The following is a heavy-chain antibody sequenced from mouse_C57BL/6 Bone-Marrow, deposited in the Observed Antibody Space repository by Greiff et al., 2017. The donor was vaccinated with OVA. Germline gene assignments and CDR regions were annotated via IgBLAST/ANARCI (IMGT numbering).Heavy chain of an antibody. Sequence: VQLQQSGAELVKPGASVKLSCKASGYTFTSYWMHWVKQRPGQGLEWIGMIHPNSGSTNYNEKFKSKATLTVDKSSSTAYMQLSSLTSEDSAVYYCARPLPYDGSSHWYFDVWGTGTTVTVSS. CDR3: ARPLPYDGSSHWYFDV. V-gene: IGHV1-64*01. J-gene: IGHJ1*03. CDR1: GYTFTSYW. D-gene: IGHD1-1*01. CDR2: IHPNSGST.